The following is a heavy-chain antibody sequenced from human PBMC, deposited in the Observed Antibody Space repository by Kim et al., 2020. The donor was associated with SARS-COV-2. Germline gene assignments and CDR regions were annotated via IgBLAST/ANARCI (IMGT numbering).Heavy chain of an antibody. V-gene: IGHV3-48*03. J-gene: IGHJ4*02. D-gene: IGHD3-10*01. Sequence: GGSLRLSCAASGFTFSSYEMNWVRQAPGKGLEWVSYISSSGSTIYYADSVKGRFTISRDNAKNSLYLQMNSLRAEDTAVYYCARDPYYYGSGVEPPSFDYWGQGTLVTVSS. CDR1: GFTFSSYE. CDR3: ARDPYYYGSGVEPPSFDY. CDR2: ISSSGSTI.